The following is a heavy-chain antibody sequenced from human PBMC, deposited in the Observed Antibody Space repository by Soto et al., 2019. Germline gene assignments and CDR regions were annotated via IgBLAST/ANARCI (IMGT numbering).Heavy chain of an antibody. CDR1: GGSISSYY. CDR3: ARGGGRWFGLD. Sequence: SETLSLTCTVSGGSISSYYWSWIRQPPGKGLEWIGYIYYSGSTNYNPSLKSRVTISVDTSKNQFSLKLSSVTAADTAVYYCARGGGRWFGLDWGQGTLVTVSS. D-gene: IGHD3-10*01. CDR2: IYYSGST. J-gene: IGHJ4*02. V-gene: IGHV4-59*01.